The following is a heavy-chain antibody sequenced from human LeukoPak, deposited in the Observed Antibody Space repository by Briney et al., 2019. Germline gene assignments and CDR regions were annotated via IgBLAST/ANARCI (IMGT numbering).Heavy chain of an antibody. J-gene: IGHJ4*02. CDR1: GFTFSSYW. Sequence: PGGSLRLSCAASGFTFSSYWMHWVRQAPGKGLVWVSRINSDGSSTSYADSVKGRFTISRDNAKNTLYLQMNSLRAEDTAVYYCARETYGDHLDYWGQGTLVTVSS. CDR2: INSDGSST. D-gene: IGHD4-17*01. V-gene: IGHV3-74*01. CDR3: ARETYGDHLDY.